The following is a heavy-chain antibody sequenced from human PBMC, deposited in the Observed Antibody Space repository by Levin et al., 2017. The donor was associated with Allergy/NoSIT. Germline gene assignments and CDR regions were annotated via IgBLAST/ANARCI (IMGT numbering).Heavy chain of an antibody. CDR2: IYYSGST. V-gene: IGHV4-39*01. J-gene: IGHJ5*02. Sequence: ASETLSLTCTVSGGSISSSSYYWGWIRQPPGKGLEWIGSIYYSGSTYYNPSLKSRVTISVDTSKNQFSLKLSSVTAADTAVYYCARHPQGIAAAGILFWFDPWGQGTLVTVSS. D-gene: IGHD6-13*01. CDR1: GGSISSSSYY. CDR3: ARHPQGIAAAGILFWFDP.